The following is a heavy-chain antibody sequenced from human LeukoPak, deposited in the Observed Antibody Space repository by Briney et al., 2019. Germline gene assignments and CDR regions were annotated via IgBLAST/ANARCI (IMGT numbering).Heavy chain of an antibody. CDR2: INQDGSHDGSDK. D-gene: IGHD2-8*01. J-gene: IGHJ4*02. Sequence: RPGGSLRLSCAASGFTFSKYWMSWIRQAPGKGLEWVAHINQDGSHDGSDKYYVDSVQGRFTISRDNAQTSLHLQMNSLRAEDTAVYYCARDLTYCSNDVCYRSGLDYWGQGALVTVSS. V-gene: IGHV3-7*01. CDR1: GFTFSKYW. CDR3: ARDLTYCSNDVCYRSGLDY.